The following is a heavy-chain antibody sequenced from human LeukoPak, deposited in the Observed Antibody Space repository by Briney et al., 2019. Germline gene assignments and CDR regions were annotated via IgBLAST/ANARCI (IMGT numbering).Heavy chain of an antibody. Sequence: PGGSLTLSCAGSGFIFSNYAMNWVRQAPGKGLESVSDISGSGSETHYAESVKGRFTVSRDNSKNTLYLQMNNLRGEDTAAYYCAKRARDGYNSHVDHWGQGTLVTVSS. D-gene: IGHD5-24*01. J-gene: IGHJ4*02. CDR2: ISGSGSET. CDR1: GFIFSNYA. V-gene: IGHV3-23*01. CDR3: AKRARDGYNSHVDH.